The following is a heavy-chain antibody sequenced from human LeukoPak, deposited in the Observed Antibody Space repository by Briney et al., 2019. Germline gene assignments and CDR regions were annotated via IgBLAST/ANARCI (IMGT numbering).Heavy chain of an antibody. J-gene: IGHJ4*02. D-gene: IGHD3-10*01. Sequence: PGGSLRLSCAASGFTVSSNYMSWVRQAPGKGLEWVSVIYSGGSTYYADSVKGRFTISRDNSKNTLYLQMNSLTVEDTAVYYCGRGMRDYYGLDYWGQGILVTVSS. CDR3: GRGMRDYYGLDY. CDR1: GFTVSSNY. CDR2: IYSGGST. V-gene: IGHV3-66*01.